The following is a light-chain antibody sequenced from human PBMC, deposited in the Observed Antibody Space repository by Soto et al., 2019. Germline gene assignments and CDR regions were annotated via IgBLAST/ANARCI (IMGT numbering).Light chain of an antibody. CDR2: EVS. Sequence: QSALTQPPSASGXPXXXXTXSCTXTSXXIGGYNYVSWYQQHPGKAPKLMVYEVSKRPSGVPDRFSGSKSGNTASLTVSGLQAEDEADYYCSSYAGSNNFVVFGGGTKLTVL. V-gene: IGLV2-8*01. CDR1: SXXIGGYNY. CDR3: SSYAGSNNFVV. J-gene: IGLJ2*01.